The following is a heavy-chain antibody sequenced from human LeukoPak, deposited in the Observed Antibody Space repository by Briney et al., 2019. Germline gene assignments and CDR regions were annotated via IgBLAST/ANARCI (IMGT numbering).Heavy chain of an antibody. D-gene: IGHD4-17*01. Sequence: SVKVSCKASGGTFSSYAITWVRQAPGQGLEWMGGIIPIFSTPNYAQKFQGRVTITADESTTTIYMELSSPRSEDTAVYYCARDRHGDPGVDAFDIWGQGTMVTVSS. CDR2: IIPIFSTP. J-gene: IGHJ3*02. CDR3: ARDRHGDPGVDAFDI. V-gene: IGHV1-69*13. CDR1: GGTFSSYA.